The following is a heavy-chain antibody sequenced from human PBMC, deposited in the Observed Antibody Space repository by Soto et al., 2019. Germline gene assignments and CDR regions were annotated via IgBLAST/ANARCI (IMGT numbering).Heavy chain of an antibody. CDR3: ARPQFSGTYHDPFKI. V-gene: IGHV4-59*08. CDR2: YSGST. J-gene: IGHJ3*02. CDR1: GGSISSYY. Sequence: SETLSLTCTVSGGSISSYYWSWIRQPPGKGLEWIGFYSGSTNYNPSLRSRVTISVNTSKNQFSLNLSSVTAADTAVYYCARPQFSGTYHDPFKIWGPGTMVTVSS. D-gene: IGHD1-26*01.